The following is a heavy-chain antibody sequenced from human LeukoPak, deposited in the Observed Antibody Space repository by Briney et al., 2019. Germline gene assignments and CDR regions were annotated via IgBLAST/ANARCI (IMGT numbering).Heavy chain of an antibody. Sequence: ASVKVSCKASGYTFTGYYTHWVRQAPGQGLEWMGWINPNSGGTNYAQKFQGRVTMTRDTPISTAYMELSSLRSDDTAVYYCARDKGDYWGQGTLVTVSS. CDR3: ARDKGDY. CDR2: INPNSGGT. CDR1: GYTFTGYY. J-gene: IGHJ4*02. V-gene: IGHV1-2*02.